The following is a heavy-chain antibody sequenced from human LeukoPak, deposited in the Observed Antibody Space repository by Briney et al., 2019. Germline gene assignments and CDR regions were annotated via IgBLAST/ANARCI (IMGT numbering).Heavy chain of an antibody. CDR1: GYTFNSYG. J-gene: IGHJ4*02. V-gene: IGHV1-18*04. CDR3: ATDHCSGGSCYPY. Sequence: ASVTVSCKASGYTFNSYGISWVRQAPGQGLEWMGWINAYNGNTNYAQKPQGRVTMTTDTSTSTAYMELRSLRSDDTAVYYCATDHCSGGSCYPYWGQGTLVTVSS. CDR2: INAYNGNT. D-gene: IGHD2-15*01.